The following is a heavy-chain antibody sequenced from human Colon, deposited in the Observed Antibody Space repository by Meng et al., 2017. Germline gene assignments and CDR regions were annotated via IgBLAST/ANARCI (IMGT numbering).Heavy chain of an antibody. CDR1: GGSITSSNW. Sequence: QLQLQESGPGLGKPSWTRSLTCDVSGGSITSSNWWLRVRQPPGKGLEWPGEIYHGGNTNYNPSLKSRVTLSLDKAKNQFSLRLTSVTAADTAMYYCSRGVVAGAMVWFDPWGPGTLVTVSS. CDR3: SRGVVAGAMVWFDP. CDR2: IYHGGNT. D-gene: IGHD2-2*01. J-gene: IGHJ5*02. V-gene: IGHV4-4*02.